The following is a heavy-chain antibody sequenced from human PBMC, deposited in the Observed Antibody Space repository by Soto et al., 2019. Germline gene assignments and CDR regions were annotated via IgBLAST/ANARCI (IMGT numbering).Heavy chain of an antibody. CDR3: ARDDCSGCSCYPCWFDP. CDR1: GFTFSSYS. J-gene: IGHJ5*02. CDR2: ISSSSSYI. Sequence: EVQLVESGGGLVKPGGSLRLSCAASGFTFSSYSMNWVRQAPGKGLEWVSSISSSSSYIYYADSVKGRFTISRDNAKNSLYLQMNSLSAEDTAVYYCARDDCSGCSCYPCWFDPWGQGTLVTVSS. V-gene: IGHV3-21*01. D-gene: IGHD2-15*01.